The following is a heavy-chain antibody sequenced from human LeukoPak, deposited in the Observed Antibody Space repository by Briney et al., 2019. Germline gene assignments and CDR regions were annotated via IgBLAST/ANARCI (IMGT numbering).Heavy chain of an antibody. D-gene: IGHD3-3*01. Sequence: VASVKVSSKASGYTFTGYYMHWVRQAPGQGLEWMGRINPNSGGTNYAQKFQGRVTMTRDTSISTAYMELSRLRSDDTAVYYCARGLTIFGVVRPDAFDIWGQGTMVTVSS. J-gene: IGHJ3*02. CDR1: GYTFTGYY. CDR2: INPNSGGT. V-gene: IGHV1-2*06. CDR3: ARGLTIFGVVRPDAFDI.